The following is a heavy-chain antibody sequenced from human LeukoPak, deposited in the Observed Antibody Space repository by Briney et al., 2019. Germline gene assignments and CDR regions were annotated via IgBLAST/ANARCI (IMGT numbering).Heavy chain of an antibody. V-gene: IGHV4-61*02. CDR3: AGGLGIGKDYLDY. CDR2: TYSGGNP. Sequence: PSETLSLTCTVSGGSINSNSYYWSWIRQPAGKGLEWLGRTYSGGNPNYNPSLKSRVTVSADTSKNQFSLNLSSVTAADTAVYYCAGGLGIGKDYLDYWGQGTLVTVSS. CDR1: GGSINSNSYY. D-gene: IGHD7-27*01. J-gene: IGHJ4*02.